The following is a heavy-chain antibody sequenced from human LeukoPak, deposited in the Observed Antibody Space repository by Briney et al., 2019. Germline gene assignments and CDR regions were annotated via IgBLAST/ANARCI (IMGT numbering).Heavy chain of an antibody. CDR2: INPNSGGT. CDR1: GYTFTGYS. Sequence: ASVKVSCKASGYTFTGYSVHWVRQAPGQGLEWMGWINPNSGGTKYALKFQGRVTMTRDTSINTAYMELSRLTSDDTAMYYCARDLSIAAPGTDFDYWGQGTLVTVS. CDR3: ARDLSIAAPGTDFDY. V-gene: IGHV1-2*02. J-gene: IGHJ4*02. D-gene: IGHD6-13*01.